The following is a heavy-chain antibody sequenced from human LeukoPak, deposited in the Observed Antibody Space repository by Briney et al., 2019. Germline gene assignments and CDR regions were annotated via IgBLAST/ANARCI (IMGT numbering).Heavy chain of an antibody. Sequence: GGSLRLSCAASGFTFSSNYMSWVRQAPGKGLEWVSVIYSDGSTYYVDSVKGRSTICRDNSKNTLYLKMNSLRGEDTAVYYCARRSSSGWYPDYYYYYMDVWGKGTTVTVSS. CDR3: ARRSSSGWYPDYYYYYMDV. CDR1: GFTFSSNY. V-gene: IGHV3-53*05. CDR2: IYSDGST. D-gene: IGHD6-19*01. J-gene: IGHJ6*03.